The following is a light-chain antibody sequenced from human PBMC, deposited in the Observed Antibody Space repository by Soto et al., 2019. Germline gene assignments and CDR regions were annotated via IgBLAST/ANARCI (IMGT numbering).Light chain of an antibody. Sequence: SVLTQPASVSGSPGQSITISCTGTSSDVGTYNSVSWYQQYPGKAPKLMIHDVSNRPSGVSNRFSGSKSGNTASLTISGLQAEDEADYYCSSYTSSSSYVLGSGTKVTVL. CDR3: SSYTSSSSYV. V-gene: IGLV2-14*01. CDR1: SSDVGTYNS. J-gene: IGLJ1*01. CDR2: DVS.